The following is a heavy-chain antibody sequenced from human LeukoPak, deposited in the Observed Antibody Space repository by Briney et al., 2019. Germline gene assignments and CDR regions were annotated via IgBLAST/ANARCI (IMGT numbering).Heavy chain of an antibody. V-gene: IGHV1-2*02. Sequence: GASVKVSCKASGYTFTGYYMHWVRQAPGQGLEWMGWINPNSGGTNYAQKFQGRVTMTRDTSISTAYMELSRLRSDDTAVYYCARDRAILGYCSGGSCYRGSYYYYYMDVWGKGTTVTVSS. CDR1: GYTFTGYY. CDR2: INPNSGGT. D-gene: IGHD2-15*01. CDR3: ARDRAILGYCSGGSCYRGSYYYYYMDV. J-gene: IGHJ6*03.